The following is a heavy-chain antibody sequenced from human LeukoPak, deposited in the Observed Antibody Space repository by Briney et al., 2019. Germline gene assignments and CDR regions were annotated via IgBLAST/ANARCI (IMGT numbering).Heavy chain of an antibody. Sequence: SRDNSKNTLYLQMNSLRAEDTAVYYCARAESGYSPSYLDYWGQGTLVTVSS. CDR3: ARAESGYSPSYLDY. J-gene: IGHJ4*02. D-gene: IGHD3-22*01. V-gene: IGHV3-30*07.